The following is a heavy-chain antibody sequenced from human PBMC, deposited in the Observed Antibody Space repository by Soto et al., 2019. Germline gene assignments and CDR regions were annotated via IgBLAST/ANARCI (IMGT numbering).Heavy chain of an antibody. V-gene: IGHV1-3*01. CDR1: GYTFTSYA. D-gene: IGHD2-2*01. CDR3: ARDQRSPAAFDI. CDR2: INAGNGNT. J-gene: IGHJ3*02. Sequence: GASVKVSCKASGYTFTSYAMHWVRQAPGQRLEWMGWINAGNGNTKYSQKFQGRVTITRDTSASTAYMELSSLRSEGTAVYYCARDQRSPAAFDIWGQGTMVTVSS.